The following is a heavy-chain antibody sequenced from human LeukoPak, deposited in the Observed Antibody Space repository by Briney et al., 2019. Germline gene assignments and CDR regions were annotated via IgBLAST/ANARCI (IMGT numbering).Heavy chain of an antibody. Sequence: GGSLRLSCAASGFTFSSYGMHWVRQAPGKGLEWVAVIWYDGSNKYYADSVKGRFTISRDNSKNTLYLQMNSLRAEDTAVYYCARDEGCSGWYCENYFDYWGQGTLVTVSS. J-gene: IGHJ4*02. D-gene: IGHD6-19*01. CDR1: GFTFSSYG. CDR2: IWYDGSNK. V-gene: IGHV3-33*01. CDR3: ARDEGCSGWYCENYFDY.